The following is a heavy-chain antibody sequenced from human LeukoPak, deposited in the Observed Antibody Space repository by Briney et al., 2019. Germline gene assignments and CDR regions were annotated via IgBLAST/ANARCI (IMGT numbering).Heavy chain of an antibody. D-gene: IGHD5-18*01. V-gene: IGHV3-23*01. CDR2: ISGSGDNT. J-gene: IGHJ4*02. CDR1: GFPFKIYT. Sequence: GGSLRLSCAAFGFPFKIYTMNWVRQAPGKGLEWVSVISGSGDNTYYVDSVMGRFTISRDNSKNTFYLQMNRLRADDTAIYYCAKSASRGYSYGYGPFDYWGQGTLVTVSS. CDR3: AKSASRGYSYGYGPFDY.